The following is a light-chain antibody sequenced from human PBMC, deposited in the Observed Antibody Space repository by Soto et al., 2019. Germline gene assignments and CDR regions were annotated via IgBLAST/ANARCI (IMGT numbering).Light chain of an antibody. CDR1: QPISSR. Sequence: DIKMSQSPSTLSAYVGDRVTITCRASQPISSRLAWYQQKPGKAPNLLIYDASTLESGVPSRFSGSGSGTEFTLTISSLQPDDFATYYCQQFNIYPWTFGQGTKVDIK. V-gene: IGKV1-5*01. J-gene: IGKJ1*01. CDR3: QQFNIYPWT. CDR2: DAS.